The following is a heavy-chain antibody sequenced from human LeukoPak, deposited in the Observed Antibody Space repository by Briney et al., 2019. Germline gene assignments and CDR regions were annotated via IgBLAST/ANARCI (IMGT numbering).Heavy chain of an antibody. J-gene: IGHJ3*02. CDR2: IIPIFGTA. CDR3: ARVFRYCSSTSCPWDI. V-gene: IGHV1-69*13. Sequence: SVKVSCKASGGTFSSYAISWVRQAPGQGLEWMGGIIPIFGTANYAQKFQGRVTITADESTSTAYMELSSLRSEDTAVYYCARVFRYCSSTSCPWDIWGQGTMVTVSS. CDR1: GGTFSSYA. D-gene: IGHD2-2*01.